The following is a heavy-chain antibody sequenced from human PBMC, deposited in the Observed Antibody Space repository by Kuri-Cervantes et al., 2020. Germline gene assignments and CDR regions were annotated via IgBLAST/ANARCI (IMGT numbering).Heavy chain of an antibody. J-gene: IGHJ3*02. CDR1: GGSFSGYY. Sequence: SETLSLTCAVYGGSFSGYYWSWIRQPPGKGLEWIGEIHHSGSTNYNPSLKSRVTISVDTSKNQFSLKLSSVTAADTAVYYCARVAASSGIHAFDIWGQGTMVTVSS. CDR2: IHHSGST. D-gene: IGHD2-21*02. CDR3: ARVAASSGIHAFDI. V-gene: IGHV4-34*01.